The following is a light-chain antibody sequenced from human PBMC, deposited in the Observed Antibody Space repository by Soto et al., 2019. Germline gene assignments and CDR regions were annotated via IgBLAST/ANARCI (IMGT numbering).Light chain of an antibody. CDR3: PQANSFPLT. J-gene: IGKJ4*01. Sequence: DIQMTQSPSSVSASVGDRVTITCRASQGISSRLAWYQQKPGKAPNLLIYAASNLQSVVPSRFSGSGSETDFTPTIGSLQPEDFATYDCPQANSFPLTSGGGTKVEIK. V-gene: IGKV1-12*01. CDR2: AAS. CDR1: QGISSR.